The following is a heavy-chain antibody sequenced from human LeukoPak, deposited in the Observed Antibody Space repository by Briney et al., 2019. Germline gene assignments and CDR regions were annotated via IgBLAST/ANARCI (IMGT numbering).Heavy chain of an antibody. CDR3: ARDNYDFWSGYYIPFDY. D-gene: IGHD3-3*01. CDR1: GGSISSYY. J-gene: IGHJ4*02. Sequence: SETLSLTCTVSGGSISSYYWSWIRQPAGKGLEWIGRIYTSGSTNYNPSLKSRVTMSVDTSKNQFSLKLSSVTAADTAVYYCARDNYDFWSGYYIPFDYWGQGTLVTVSS. V-gene: IGHV4-4*07. CDR2: IYTSGST.